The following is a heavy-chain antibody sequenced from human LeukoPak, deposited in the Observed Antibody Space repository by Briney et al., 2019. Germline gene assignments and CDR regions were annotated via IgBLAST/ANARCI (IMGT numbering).Heavy chain of an antibody. V-gene: IGHV3-74*01. CDR1: GFAFSRYW. J-gene: IGHJ3*02. D-gene: IGHD2-21*02. CDR2: IYTDGTTK. CDR3: ASLVVTDDWAFDI. Sequence: GGSLSLSCAASGFAFSRYWMHWIRQAPGKGLVWVSAIYTDGTTKRYADSVKGRFTISRDNAKNTLYLQMNSLSVEDTAVYYCASLVVTDDWAFDIWGQGTMVTVSS.